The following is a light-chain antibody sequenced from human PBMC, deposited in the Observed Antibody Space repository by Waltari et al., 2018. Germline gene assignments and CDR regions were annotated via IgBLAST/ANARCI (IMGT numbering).Light chain of an antibody. Sequence: DIQMTQSPSTLSASVGDRVTITCRASQSITNRLAWYQQRPGQAPKLLIFRASLLERGVPSRFSGSGHGTEFTLTISGLQPDDFGTHYCQQYDSYEYTFGQGTYLDIK. J-gene: IGKJ2*01. V-gene: IGKV1-5*03. CDR2: RAS. CDR3: QQYDSYEYT. CDR1: QSITNR.